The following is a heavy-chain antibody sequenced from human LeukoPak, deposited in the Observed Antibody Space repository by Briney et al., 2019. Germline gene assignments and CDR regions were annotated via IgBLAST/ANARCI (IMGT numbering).Heavy chain of an antibody. CDR1: GGSISSYY. J-gene: IGHJ4*02. V-gene: IGHV4-59*08. CDR3: ARGYCSSTSCYNYFDY. Sequence: SETLSLTCTVSGGSISSYYWSWIRQPPGKGLEWIGYIYYSGSTNYNPSLKSRATISVDTSKNQFSLKLSSVTAADTAVYYCARGYCSSTSCYNYFDYWGQGTLVTVSS. D-gene: IGHD2-2*02. CDR2: IYYSGST.